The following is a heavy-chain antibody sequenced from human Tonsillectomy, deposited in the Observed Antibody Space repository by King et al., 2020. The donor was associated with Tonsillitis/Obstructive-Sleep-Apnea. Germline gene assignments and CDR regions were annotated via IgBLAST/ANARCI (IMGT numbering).Heavy chain of an antibody. Sequence: VQLVQSGAEVKKPGESLKISCKGSGYRFTSYWIGWVRQMPGKGLEWMGIIYPGDSDTRYSPSFQGQVTISVDNSISTAFLQWSSLKASDTAMYYCAREGGQGVIPNWFDLWGQGTLVTVSS. V-gene: IGHV5-51*01. J-gene: IGHJ5*02. CDR3: AREGGQGVIPNWFDL. CDR1: GYRFTSYW. CDR2: IYPGDSDT. D-gene: IGHD3-16*02.